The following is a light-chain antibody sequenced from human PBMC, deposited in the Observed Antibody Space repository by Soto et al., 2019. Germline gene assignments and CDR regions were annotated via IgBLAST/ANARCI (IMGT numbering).Light chain of an antibody. V-gene: IGLV2-14*01. CDR2: DVS. CDR1: SSDVGGHNS. J-gene: IGLJ1*01. CDR3: SSFTSSVTYV. Sequence: QSVLTQPASVSGSPGQSITISCTGTSSDVGGHNSVSWYRQDPGKAPKLMIYDVSNRPSGVSDRFSGSKSGNTASLTISGLQIEDEADSYCSSFTSSVTYVFGTGTKVTVL.